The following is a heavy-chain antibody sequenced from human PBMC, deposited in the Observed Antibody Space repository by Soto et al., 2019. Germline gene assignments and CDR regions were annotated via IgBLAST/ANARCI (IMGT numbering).Heavy chain of an antibody. V-gene: IGHV1-69*01. CDR1: GGTFGSYA. Sequence: QVQLVQSGAEVKKPGSSVKVSCKASGGTFGSYAISWVRQAPGQGLEWMGGIIPIPGTANYAQKFQGRVTIGADESTSTAYMELSSLRSEDTAVYYCPRSQGSSTSLEIYYYYYYGMDVWGQGTTVTVSS. CDR3: PRSQGSSTSLEIYYYYYYGMDV. D-gene: IGHD2-2*01. CDR2: IIPIPGTA. J-gene: IGHJ6*02.